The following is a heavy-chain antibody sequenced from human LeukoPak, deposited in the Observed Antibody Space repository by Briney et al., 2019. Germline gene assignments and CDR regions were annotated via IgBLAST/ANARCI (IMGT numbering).Heavy chain of an antibody. D-gene: IGHD1-26*01. V-gene: IGHV3-23*01. CDR1: GFTFSSYA. J-gene: IGHJ4*02. CDR3: AKPVRGSNRPYYFDY. Sequence: GGSLRLSCAASGFTFSSYAMSWVRQAPGKGLEWVSAISGSGGSTYYADSVKGRFTISRDNSKNTLYLQMNSLRAEDTAVYYCAKPVRGSNRPYYFDYWGQGTLVTVSS. CDR2: ISGSGGST.